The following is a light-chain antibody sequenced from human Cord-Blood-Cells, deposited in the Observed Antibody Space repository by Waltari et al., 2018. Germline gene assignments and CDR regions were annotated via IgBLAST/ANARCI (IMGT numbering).Light chain of an antibody. CDR2: DVS. CDR1: SSNVGGSHY. J-gene: IGLJ1*01. Sequence: QSALTQHASVSGSPGQSITLSCTGTSSNVGGSHYVFWYQQHPGKAPKLMIYDVSNRPSGVSNRFSGSKSGNTASLTISALQAEDEADYYCSSYTSSSTYVFGTGTKVTVL. V-gene: IGLV2-14*01. CDR3: SSYTSSSTYV.